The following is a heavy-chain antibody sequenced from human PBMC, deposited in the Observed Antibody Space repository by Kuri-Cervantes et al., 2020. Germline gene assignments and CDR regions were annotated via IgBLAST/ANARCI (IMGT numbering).Heavy chain of an antibody. CDR2: ISYDGSNK. D-gene: IGHD3-22*01. Sequence: GESLKISCAASGFTFSSYGMHWVRQAPGKGLEWVAVISYDGSNKYYADAVKGRFTISRDNSKNTLYLQMNSLRAEDTAVYYCAKLYGSSGYYAHGYWGQGTLVTVAS. J-gene: IGHJ4*02. V-gene: IGHV3-30*18. CDR3: AKLYGSSGYYAHGY. CDR1: GFTFSSYG.